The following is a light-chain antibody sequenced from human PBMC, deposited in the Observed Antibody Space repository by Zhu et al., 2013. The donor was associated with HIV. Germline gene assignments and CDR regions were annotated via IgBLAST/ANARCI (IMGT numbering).Light chain of an antibody. CDR3: QQYDNLPLS. J-gene: IGKJ4*01. CDR1: QDISHY. Sequence: DVQMTQSPSSLSASVGDRVIITCQASQDISHYLNWYQQKPGKAPKVLIYDASNLEIGVPSRFSGSGSGTKFTFTITSLQPADVATYYCQQYDNLPLSFGGGSKVEIK. V-gene: IGKV1-33*01. CDR2: DAS.